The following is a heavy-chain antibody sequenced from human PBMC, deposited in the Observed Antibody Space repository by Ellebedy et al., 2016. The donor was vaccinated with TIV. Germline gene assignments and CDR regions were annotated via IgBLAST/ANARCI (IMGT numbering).Heavy chain of an antibody. J-gene: IGHJ4*02. D-gene: IGHD2-2*01. CDR3: ARAGGRHSTGSGFY. CDR2: IKEDGSEA. Sequence: GESLKISCAASGFIISGDWMSWVRQAPGKGLEWVANIKEDGSEAYYVDSVKGRFTISRDNAKNSLYLQMSNLGAEDTAVFYCARAGGRHSTGSGFYWGQGTRVTVST. CDR1: GFIISGDW. V-gene: IGHV3-7*03.